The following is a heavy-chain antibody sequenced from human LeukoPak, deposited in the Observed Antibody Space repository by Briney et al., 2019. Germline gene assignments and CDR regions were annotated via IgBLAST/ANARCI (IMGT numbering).Heavy chain of an antibody. CDR2: IDTQNVET. CDR3: ASEAYCSGGRCSVQRVAS. CDR1: VYTLTPYY. V-gene: IGHV1-2*02. J-gene: IGHJ4*02. D-gene: IGHD2-15*01. Sequence: ASLKVSSTASVYTLTPYYMHWVRHAPGQGLEWMGWIDTQNVETMCAEKCQSRLTITRDASIGIAYMELRSLISDDTAVYYCASEAYCSGGRCSVQRVASWGQGTPVTVSS.